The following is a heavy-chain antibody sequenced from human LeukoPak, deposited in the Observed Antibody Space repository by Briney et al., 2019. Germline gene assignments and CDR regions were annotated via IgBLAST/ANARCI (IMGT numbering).Heavy chain of an antibody. CDR1: GGSISSGGYS. J-gene: IGHJ6*02. CDR3: ARALARGAIHFYGMDV. Sequence: SDTLSLTCAVSGGSISSGGYSWSWIRQPPGKGLEWIVYIYHSGSTYYNPSLKSRVTISVDRSKNQFSLKLSSVTAADTAVYYCARALARGAIHFYGMDVWGQGTTVTVSS. CDR2: IYHSGST. V-gene: IGHV4-30-2*01.